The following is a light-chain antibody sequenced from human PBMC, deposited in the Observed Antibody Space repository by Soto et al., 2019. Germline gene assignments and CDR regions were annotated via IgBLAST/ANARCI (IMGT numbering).Light chain of an antibody. Sequence: QSVLTQPASVSGSPGQSITISCTGTSSDVGGYNYVSWYQQHPGKAPKLMIYEVSNRPSGVSNRFSGSKSDNTASLTISGLQAEDEADYYCSSYTSSSTQVFGTGTKVTVL. J-gene: IGLJ1*01. CDR2: EVS. V-gene: IGLV2-14*01. CDR1: SSDVGGYNY. CDR3: SSYTSSSTQV.